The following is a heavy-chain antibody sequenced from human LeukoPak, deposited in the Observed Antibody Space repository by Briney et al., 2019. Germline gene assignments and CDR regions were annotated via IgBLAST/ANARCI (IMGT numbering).Heavy chain of an antibody. V-gene: IGHV3-48*01. CDR1: GFTFSSYS. D-gene: IGHD2-15*01. J-gene: IGHJ5*02. CDR3: ARGAVGYCSGGSCYSNWFDP. Sequence: GGSLRLSCAASGFTFSSYSMNWVRQAPGKGLEWVSYISSSSSTIYYADSVKGRFTISRDNAKNSLYLQMNSLRAEDTAVYFCARGAVGYCSGGSCYSNWFDPWGQGTLVTVSS. CDR2: ISSSSSTI.